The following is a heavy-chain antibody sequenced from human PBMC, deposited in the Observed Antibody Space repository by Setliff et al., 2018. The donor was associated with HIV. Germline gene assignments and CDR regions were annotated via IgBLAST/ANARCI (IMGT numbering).Heavy chain of an antibody. CDR1: GGSIRSSSYY. CDR2: IYYSGST. V-gene: IGHV4-39*02. J-gene: IGHJ6*03. Sequence: SETLSLTCNVSGGSIRSSSYYWGWIRQPPGKGLEWIGSIYYSGSTYYNPSLKSRLTITQHTSKNHFSLSLSSVTAADTAVYYCARGARLLAGYSDRWDYYYMAVWGKGTTVTVSS. D-gene: IGHD6-13*01. CDR3: ARGARLLAGYSDRWDYYYMAV.